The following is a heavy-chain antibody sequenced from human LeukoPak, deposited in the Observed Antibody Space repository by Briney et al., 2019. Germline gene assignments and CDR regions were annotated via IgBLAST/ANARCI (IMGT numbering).Heavy chain of an antibody. V-gene: IGHV3-21*04. J-gene: IGHJ4*02. Sequence: GGSLRLSCAASGFTFSSYSMNWVRQAPGKGLEWVSSISSSSSYIYYADSVKGRFTISRDNAKNSLFLQMNSLRAEDTAVYYCAKDGGLWVSAHWGDSWGRGTLVTVSS. CDR1: GFTFSSYS. D-gene: IGHD7-27*01. CDR2: ISSSSSYI. CDR3: AKDGGLWVSAHWGDS.